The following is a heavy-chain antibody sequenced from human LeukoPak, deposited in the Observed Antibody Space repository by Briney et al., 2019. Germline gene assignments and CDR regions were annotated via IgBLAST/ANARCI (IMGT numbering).Heavy chain of an antibody. V-gene: IGHV3-11*01. D-gene: IGHD3-22*01. CDR3: ARDHYDSSGYYHYLSPWTYHPTKTATYDAFDI. J-gene: IGHJ3*02. CDR2: ISSSGSTI. CDR1: GFTFSDYY. Sequence: KPGGSLRVSCAASGFTFSDYYMSWIRQAPGKGLEWVSYISSSGSTIYYADAVKGRFTISRDNAKNSLYLQMNSLRAEDTAVYYCARDHYDSSGYYHYLSPWTYHPTKTATYDAFDIWGQGTMVTVSS.